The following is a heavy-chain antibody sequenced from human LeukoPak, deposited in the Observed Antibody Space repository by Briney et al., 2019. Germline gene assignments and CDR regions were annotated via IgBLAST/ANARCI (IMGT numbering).Heavy chain of an antibody. Sequence: GESLKISCKGSGYSFTSYWIGWVRQMPGKGLEWMGIIYPGDSDTRYSPSFQGQVTISADKSISTAYLQWSSLKASDTAMYYCSATSYCSSTCCQIDYWGQGTLVTVSS. CDR1: GYSFTSYW. CDR2: IYPGDSDT. J-gene: IGHJ4*02. D-gene: IGHD2-2*01. V-gene: IGHV5-51*01. CDR3: SATSYCSSTCCQIDY.